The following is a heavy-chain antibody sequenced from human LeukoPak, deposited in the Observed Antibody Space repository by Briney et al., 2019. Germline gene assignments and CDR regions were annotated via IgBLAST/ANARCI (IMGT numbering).Heavy chain of an antibody. CDR1: GYTFTGYY. V-gene: IGHV1-2*02. CDR3: ARGRRITMIVVVTNYYYGMDV. J-gene: IGHJ6*02. CDR2: INPNSGGT. D-gene: IGHD3-22*01. Sequence: GASVKVSCKASGYTFTGYYMHWVRQAPGQGLEWMGWINPNSGGTNYAQKFQGRVTMTRDTSISTAYMELSRLRSDDTAVYYCARGRRITMIVVVTNYYYGMDVWGQGTTVTVSS.